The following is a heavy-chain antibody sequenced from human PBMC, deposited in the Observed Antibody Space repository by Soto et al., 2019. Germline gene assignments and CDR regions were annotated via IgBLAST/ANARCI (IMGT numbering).Heavy chain of an antibody. CDR3: ARDIMDYYDSSGYYPQVY. V-gene: IGHV3-7*03. CDR2: IKQDGSEK. CDR1: GFTFSSYW. Sequence: PGGSPGLSCAASGFTFSSYWMSWVRQAPGKGLEWVANIKQDGSEKYYVDSVKGRFTISRDNAKNSLYLQMNSLRAEDTAVYYCARDIMDYYDSSGYYPQVYWGQGTLVTVSS. J-gene: IGHJ4*02. D-gene: IGHD3-22*01.